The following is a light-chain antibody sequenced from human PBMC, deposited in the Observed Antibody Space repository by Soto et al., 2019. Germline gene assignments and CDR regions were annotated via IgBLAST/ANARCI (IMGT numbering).Light chain of an antibody. CDR3: QQYGRSPTWT. Sequence: EIGMTQSPATLSVSPGERATLSCKASQSININLAWYQQKPGQAPRLLIYSSSSRAAGVSDRFSGSGSGTDFSLTISRLEPEDFAMYYCQQYGRSPTWTFGQGTKVDI. V-gene: IGKV3-20*01. CDR2: SSS. CDR1: QSININ. J-gene: IGKJ1*01.